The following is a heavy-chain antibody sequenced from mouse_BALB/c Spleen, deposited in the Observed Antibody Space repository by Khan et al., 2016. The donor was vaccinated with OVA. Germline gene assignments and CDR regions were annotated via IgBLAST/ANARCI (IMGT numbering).Heavy chain of an antibody. D-gene: IGHD2-1*01. V-gene: IGHV2-9*02. CDR1: EFSLTNYC. J-gene: IGHJ4*01. CDR3: ATIVYGKRYYDMDY. Sequence: QVQLKESGPGLVAPSQSLSITCTVSEFSLTNYCVSWVRQPPGQGLEWMGVIWADGSTTYNSSHMSRMSISKDKSRRQVFLAMHSLQSDDTDMYYCATIVYGKRYYDMDYWGQGTSLTVSS. CDR2: IWADGST.